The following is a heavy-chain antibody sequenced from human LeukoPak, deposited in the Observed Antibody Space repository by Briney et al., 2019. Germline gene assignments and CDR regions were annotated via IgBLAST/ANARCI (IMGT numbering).Heavy chain of an antibody. V-gene: IGHV3-11*01. J-gene: IGHJ6*02. CDR2: ISSSGSTI. D-gene: IGHD2-15*01. Sequence: GGSLRLSCAASGFTFSDYYMSWIRQAPGKGLEWVSYISSSGSTIYYADSVKGRFTISRDNAKNSLYLQMNSLRAEDTAVYYCAREGLCSGGSCYSAYYYYGMDVWGQGTTVTVSS. CDR1: GFTFSDYY. CDR3: AREGLCSGGSCYSAYYYYGMDV.